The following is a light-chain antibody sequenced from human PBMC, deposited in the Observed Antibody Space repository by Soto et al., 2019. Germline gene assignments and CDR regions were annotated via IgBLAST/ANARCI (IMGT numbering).Light chain of an antibody. CDR3: QQYGSSGT. Sequence: ENVLTQSPGTLSLTPCDRATLSCRASQSFSNNYLAWYQQKPGQAPRLLIYGASNRATGIPDRFSGSGSGTDFTLTISRLEPEDFAVYYCQQYGSSGTFGQGTKVDIK. J-gene: IGKJ1*01. CDR1: QSFSNNY. V-gene: IGKV3-20*01. CDR2: GAS.